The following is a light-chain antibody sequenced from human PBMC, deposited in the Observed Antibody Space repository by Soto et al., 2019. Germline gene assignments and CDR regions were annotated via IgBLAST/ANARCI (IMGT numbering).Light chain of an antibody. CDR2: GAS. CDR1: QSVSSN. J-gene: IGKJ4*01. V-gene: IGKV3-15*01. Sequence: EVGMTPSPATLSMSIGAIAILSSRASQSVSSNLAWYQQKPGQAPRLLIYGASTRATGIPARFSCSGSGTEFTLTFSSRQSEDLAVYSCQQYNKWPLTFGGGTRLDIK. CDR3: QQYNKWPLT.